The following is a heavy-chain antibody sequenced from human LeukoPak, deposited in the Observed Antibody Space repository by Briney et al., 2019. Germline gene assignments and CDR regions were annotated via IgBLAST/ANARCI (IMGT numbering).Heavy chain of an antibody. D-gene: IGHD5-24*01. V-gene: IGHV4-59*08. Sequence: SETLSLTCTVSGGSISSYYWSWIRQPPGKGLEWIWYIYYSGSTSYNPSLKSRVTISVDTSKNQFSLKLSSVTAADTAVYYCARRSRDGYIQYYFDYWGQGTLVTVSS. CDR3: ARRSRDGYIQYYFDY. J-gene: IGHJ4*02. CDR1: GGSISSYY. CDR2: IYYSGST.